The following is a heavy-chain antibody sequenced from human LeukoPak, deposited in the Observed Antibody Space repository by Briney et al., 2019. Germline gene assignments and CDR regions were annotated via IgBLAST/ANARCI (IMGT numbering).Heavy chain of an antibody. CDR3: ARGKRDLYILNL. CDR2: IYTSGST. D-gene: IGHD3-9*01. V-gene: IGHV4-61*02. Sequence: SETLSLTCTVSGGSISSGSYYWSWIRQPAGKGLEWIGRIYTSGSTNYNPSLKSRVTISVDTSKNQFSLKLSSVTAADTAVYYCARGKRDLYILNLWGQGTLVTVSS. CDR1: GGSISSGSYY. J-gene: IGHJ5*02.